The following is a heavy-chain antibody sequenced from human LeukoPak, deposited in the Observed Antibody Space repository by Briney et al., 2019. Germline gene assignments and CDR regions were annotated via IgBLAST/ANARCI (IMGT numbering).Heavy chain of an antibody. CDR3: ARLPRSYYDSSGYYYDC. CDR1: GGSISSYY. V-gene: IGHV4-59*08. J-gene: IGHJ4*02. Sequence: SETLSLTCTVSGGSISSYYWSWIRQPQGKGPEWIGYIYYSGSTNYNPSLKSRVTISVDTSKNQFSLKLSSVTAADTAVYYCARLPRSYYDSSGYYYDCWGQGTLVTVSS. D-gene: IGHD3-22*01. CDR2: IYYSGST.